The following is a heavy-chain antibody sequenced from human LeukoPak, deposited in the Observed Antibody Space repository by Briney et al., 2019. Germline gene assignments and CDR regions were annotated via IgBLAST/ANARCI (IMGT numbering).Heavy chain of an antibody. D-gene: IGHD2-15*01. J-gene: IGHJ4*02. V-gene: IGHV1-2*02. CDR2: INPNSGGT. CDR3: ARGDRCCSGGSCYFDY. CDR1: GYTFTGYD. Sequence: GSVKVSCKASGYTFTGYDMHWVRQAPGQGLEWMGWINPNSGGTNYAQKFQGRVTMTRDTSISTAYMELSRLRSDDTAVHYCARGDRCCSGGSCYFDYWGQGTLVTVSS.